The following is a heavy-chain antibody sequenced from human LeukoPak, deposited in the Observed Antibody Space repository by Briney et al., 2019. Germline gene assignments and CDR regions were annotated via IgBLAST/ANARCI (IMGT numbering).Heavy chain of an antibody. D-gene: IGHD3-10*01. J-gene: IGHJ4*02. CDR3: TTFYYYGSGSYLGY. CDR1: GFTFSNAW. Sequence: GGSLRLSCAASGFTFSNAWMTWVRQAPGKGLEWVGRIKSNTDGGTTDYAAPVKGRFTISRDDSKNTLNLQMNSLKTEDTAVYYCTTFYYYGSGSYLGYWGQGTLVTVSS. V-gene: IGHV3-15*01. CDR2: IKSNTDGGTT.